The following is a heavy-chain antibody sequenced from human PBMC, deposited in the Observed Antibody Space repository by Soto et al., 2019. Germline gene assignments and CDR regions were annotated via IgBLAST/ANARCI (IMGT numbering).Heavy chain of an antibody. CDR1: GGSVSSGSYY. CDR3: ARARAGYSYGYGDWFDP. V-gene: IGHV4-61*01. Sequence: KPSETLSLTCTVSGGSVSSGSYYWSWIRQPPGKGLEWIGYIYYSGSTNYNPSLKSRVTISVDTSKNQFSLKLSSVTAADTAVYYCARARAGYSYGYGDWFDPWGQGTLVTVSS. J-gene: IGHJ5*02. CDR2: IYYSGST. D-gene: IGHD5-18*01.